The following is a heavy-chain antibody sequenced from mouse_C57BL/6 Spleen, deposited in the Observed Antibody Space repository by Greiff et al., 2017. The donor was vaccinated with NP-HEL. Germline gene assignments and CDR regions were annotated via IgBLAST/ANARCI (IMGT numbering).Heavy chain of an antibody. CDR3: ARGILGRDYFDY. CDR2: INPSTGGT. J-gene: IGHJ2*01. V-gene: IGHV1-42*01. D-gene: IGHD4-1*01. CDR1: GYSFTGYY. Sequence: VQLQQSGPELVKPGASVKISCKASGYSFTGYYMNWVKQSPEKSLEWIGEINPSTGGTTYTQKFKAKATLTVDKSSSTAYMQLKSLTSEDSAVYYCARGILGRDYFDYWGQGTTLTVSS.